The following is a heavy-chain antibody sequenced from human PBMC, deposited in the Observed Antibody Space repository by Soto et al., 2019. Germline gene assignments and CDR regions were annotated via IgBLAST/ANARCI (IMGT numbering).Heavy chain of an antibody. CDR1: GFTFSSYS. D-gene: IGHD2-2*01. CDR2: ISGSSSYI. Sequence: EVQLVESGGGLVKPGGSLRLSCAASGFTFSSYSMNWVRQAPGKGLEWVSSISGSSSYIYYADSVKGRFTISRDNAQNPLYLQKNSLRAEDTAVYYCARDRGQLQYYYYYYYMAVWGKGTTVNVSS. CDR3: ARDRGQLQYYYYYYYMAV. J-gene: IGHJ6*03. V-gene: IGHV3-21*01.